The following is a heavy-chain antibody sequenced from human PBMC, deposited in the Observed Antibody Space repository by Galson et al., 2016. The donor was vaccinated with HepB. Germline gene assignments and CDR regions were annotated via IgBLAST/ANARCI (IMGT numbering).Heavy chain of an antibody. D-gene: IGHD6-13*01. CDR2: INPSGGGT. CDR3: ARLSAGNKYFYYYYGMDV. Sequence: SVKVSCKASGYTFTNYYIHWVRQAPGQGLEWMGMINPSGGGTTYAQRFHDRVTLTRDTSTRTAYMEVSSLRPEDTAIYYCARLSAGNKYFYYYYGMDVWGQGTTVTVFS. CDR1: GYTFTNYY. J-gene: IGHJ6*02. V-gene: IGHV1-46*01.